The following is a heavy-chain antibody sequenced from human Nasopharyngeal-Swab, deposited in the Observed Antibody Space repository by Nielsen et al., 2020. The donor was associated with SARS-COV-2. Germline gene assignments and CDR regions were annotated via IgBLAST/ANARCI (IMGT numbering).Heavy chain of an antibody. CDR1: AYTFTGYG. J-gene: IGHJ6*02. Sequence: SVKVSCKASAYTFTGYGISWVRQAPGQGLEWMGGIIPIFGTANYAQKFQGRVTITADESTSTAYMELSSLRSEDTAVYYCARGAAAGLYYYYGMDVWGQGTTVTVSS. D-gene: IGHD6-13*01. CDR3: ARGAAAGLYYYYGMDV. CDR2: IIPIFGTA. V-gene: IGHV1-69*13.